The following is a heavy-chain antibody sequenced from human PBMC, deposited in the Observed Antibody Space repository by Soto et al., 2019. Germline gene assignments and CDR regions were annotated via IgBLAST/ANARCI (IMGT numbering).Heavy chain of an antibody. V-gene: IGHV4-61*08. D-gene: IGHD1-20*01. Sequence: SETLSLTCAVSGGSISSGGYSWSWIRQPPGKGLEWIGYVYYSGSTKYNPSLKSRVTISIDRSKNRFSLKLNSVTAADTAVYYCARDPGILGSSNWFDPWGQGTLVTVSS. J-gene: IGHJ5*02. CDR1: GGSISSGGYS. CDR2: VYYSGST. CDR3: ARDPGILGSSNWFDP.